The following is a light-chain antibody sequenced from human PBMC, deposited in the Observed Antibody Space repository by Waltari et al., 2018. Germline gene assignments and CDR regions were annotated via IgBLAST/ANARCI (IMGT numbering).Light chain of an antibody. CDR1: QSVSRT. J-gene: IGKJ1*01. CDR3: QHYVRLPAT. V-gene: IGKV3-20*01. Sequence: EIVLTQSPGTLSLAPGERATLSCRASQSVSRTLAWYQQKPGQAPSLLIYAASTRANGIPDRCSGSGSGTDFSLTISRLEPEDFAVYYCQHYVRLPATFGQGTKVEIK. CDR2: AAS.